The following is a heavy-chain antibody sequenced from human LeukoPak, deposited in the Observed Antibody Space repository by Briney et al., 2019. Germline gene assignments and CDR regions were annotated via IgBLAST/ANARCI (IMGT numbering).Heavy chain of an antibody. CDR3: ARHPGPRYFDY. CDR2: IYHSGST. Sequence: SETLSLTCAVSGYSLSSGYYWGWIRQPPGKGLEWIGSIYHSGSTYYNPSLKSRVTISVDTSKNQFSLKLSSVTASDTAVYYCARHPGPRYFDYWGQGTLVTVSS. D-gene: IGHD1-14*01. V-gene: IGHV4-38-2*01. J-gene: IGHJ4*02. CDR1: GYSLSSGYY.